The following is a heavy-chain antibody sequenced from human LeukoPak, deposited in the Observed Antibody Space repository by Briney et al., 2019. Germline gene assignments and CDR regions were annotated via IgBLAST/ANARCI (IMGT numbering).Heavy chain of an antibody. J-gene: IGHJ4*02. CDR1: GFTFSSYA. CDR2: ISSNGGST. D-gene: IGHD1-26*01. Sequence: GGSLRLSCAASGFTFSSYAMHWVRQAPGKGLEYVSAISSNGGSTYYANSVKGRFTISRDNSKNTLYLQMGSLRAEDMAVYYCARGRHGGSYDYWGQGTLVTVSS. V-gene: IGHV3-64*01. CDR3: ARGRHGGSYDY.